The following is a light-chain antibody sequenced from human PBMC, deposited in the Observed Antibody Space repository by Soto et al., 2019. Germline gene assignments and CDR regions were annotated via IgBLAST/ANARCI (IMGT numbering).Light chain of an antibody. V-gene: IGLV2-14*01. CDR1: SSDVGGYNY. CDR3: SSYTSTSTPCV. J-gene: IGLJ1*01. CDR2: EVS. Sequence: ALTQPASVSGSPGQSITISCTGTSSDVGGYNYVSWYQLHPGRAPKLIIYEVSHRPSGASNHFSGYKSGNTASLTISGLQAEDEADYYCSSYTSTSTPCVFGTGTKVTVL.